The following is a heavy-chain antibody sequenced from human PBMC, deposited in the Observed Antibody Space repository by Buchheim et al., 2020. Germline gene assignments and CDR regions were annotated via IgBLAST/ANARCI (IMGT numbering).Heavy chain of an antibody. D-gene: IGHD6-19*01. CDR1: GGSISISGYY. J-gene: IGHJ4*02. Sequence: QLHLQESGPGVVKPSETLSLTCSVSGGSISISGYYWGWIRQPPGKGLEWIGSINYSGSTYYNPSLKSRVTISVDKSKNQFSLKLSSVTAADTAVYYCARLRIAVTGPDLWGQGTL. V-gene: IGHV4-39*07. CDR2: INYSGST. CDR3: ARLRIAVTGPDL.